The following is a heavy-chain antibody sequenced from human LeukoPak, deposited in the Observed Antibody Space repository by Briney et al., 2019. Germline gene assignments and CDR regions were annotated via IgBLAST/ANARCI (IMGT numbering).Heavy chain of an antibody. CDR3: ARGELAVAGTHWLY. V-gene: IGHV3-20*04. CDR1: GFTFDDYG. J-gene: IGHJ4*02. D-gene: IGHD6-19*01. Sequence: GGSLRLSCAAPGFTFDDYGMSWVRQAPGKGLEWVSGINWNGVITSYADSVKGRFTISRDNAKKSLYLQMNSLRAEDTALYYCARGELAVAGTHWLYWGQGTLVTVSS. CDR2: INWNGVIT.